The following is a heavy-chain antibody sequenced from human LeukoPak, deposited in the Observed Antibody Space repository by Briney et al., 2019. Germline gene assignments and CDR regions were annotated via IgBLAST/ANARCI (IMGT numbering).Heavy chain of an antibody. Sequence: PSETLSLTCTVSGGSISSGGYYWSWIRQHPGKGLEWIGYIYYSGSTYYNPSLKSRVTISVDTSKNQFSLKLSSVTAADTAVYYCASDRYCSGGSCHSRFDPWGQGTLVTVSS. CDR3: ASDRYCSGGSCHSRFDP. J-gene: IGHJ5*02. CDR1: GGSISSGGYY. CDR2: IYYSGST. D-gene: IGHD2-15*01. V-gene: IGHV4-31*03.